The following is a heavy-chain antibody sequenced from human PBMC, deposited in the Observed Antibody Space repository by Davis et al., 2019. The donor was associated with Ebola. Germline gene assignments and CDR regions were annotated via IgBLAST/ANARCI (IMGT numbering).Heavy chain of an antibody. CDR3: ARDLGPGGFDY. CDR2: IWYDGSNK. Sequence: GESLKISCVASGFNFRTYSMHWVRQAPGKGLEWVAVIWYDGSNKYYADSVKGRFTISRDNSKNTLYLQMNSLRAEDTAVYYCARDLGPGGFDYWGQGTLVTVSS. J-gene: IGHJ4*02. V-gene: IGHV3-33*08. D-gene: IGHD3-10*01. CDR1: GFNFRTYS.